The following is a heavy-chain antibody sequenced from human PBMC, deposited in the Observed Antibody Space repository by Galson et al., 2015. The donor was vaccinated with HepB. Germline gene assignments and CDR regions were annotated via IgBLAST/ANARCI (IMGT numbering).Heavy chain of an antibody. D-gene: IGHD3-9*01. CDR1: GYTLTELS. J-gene: IGHJ3*02. Sequence: SVKVSCKVSGYTLTELSMHWVRQAPGKGLEWMGGFDPEDGETIYAQKFQGRVTMTEDTSTDTAYMELSSLRSEDTAVYYCATVAKAHVLRYFDWLPEHDAFDIWGQGTMVTVSS. CDR2: FDPEDGET. CDR3: ATVAKAHVLRYFDWLPEHDAFDI. V-gene: IGHV1-24*01.